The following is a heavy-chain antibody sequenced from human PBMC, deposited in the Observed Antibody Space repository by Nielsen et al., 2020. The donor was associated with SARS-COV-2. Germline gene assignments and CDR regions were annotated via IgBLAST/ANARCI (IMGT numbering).Heavy chain of an antibody. CDR3: ARDKDYTFDY. CDR1: GYTFTSFG. Sequence: ASVKVSCKASGYTFTSFGISWVRQAPGQGLEWMGWISAKKGNTNYAQKLQGRVTMTRDTSTSTVYVEVRSLRSDDTAVYYCARDKDYTFDYWGQGTLVTVPS. J-gene: IGHJ4*02. CDR2: ISAKKGNT. D-gene: IGHD4-11*01. V-gene: IGHV1-18*01.